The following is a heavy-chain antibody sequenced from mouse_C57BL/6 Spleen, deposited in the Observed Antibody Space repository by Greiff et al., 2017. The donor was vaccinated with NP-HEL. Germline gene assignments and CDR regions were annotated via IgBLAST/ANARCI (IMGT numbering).Heavy chain of an antibody. Sequence: QVQLKHSGAELVRPGASVTLSCKASGYTFTDYEMHWVKQTPVHGLEWIGAIDPETGGTAYNQKFKGKAILTADKSSSTAYMELRSLTSEDSAVYYCTRAGTYWYFDVWGTGTTVTVSS. CDR2: IDPETGGT. V-gene: IGHV1-15*01. CDR1: GYTFTDYE. D-gene: IGHD3-3*01. J-gene: IGHJ1*03. CDR3: TRAGTYWYFDV.